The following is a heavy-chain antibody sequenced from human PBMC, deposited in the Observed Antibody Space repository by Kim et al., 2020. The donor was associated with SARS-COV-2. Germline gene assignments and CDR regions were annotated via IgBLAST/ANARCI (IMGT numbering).Heavy chain of an antibody. Sequence: SETLSLTCTVSGGSISSYYWSWIRQPAGKGLEWIGRIYTSGSTNYNPSLKSRVTMSVDTSKNQFSLKLSSVTAADTAVYYCVRDCSSTSCPPLWGQGTLVTVSS. D-gene: IGHD2-2*01. CDR2: IYTSGST. J-gene: IGHJ4*02. V-gene: IGHV4-4*07. CDR1: GGSISSYY. CDR3: VRDCSSTSCPPL.